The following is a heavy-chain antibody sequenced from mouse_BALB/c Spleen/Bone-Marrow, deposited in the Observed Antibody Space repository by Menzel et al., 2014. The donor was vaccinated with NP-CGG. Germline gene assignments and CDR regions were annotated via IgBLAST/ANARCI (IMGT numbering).Heavy chain of an antibody. V-gene: IGHV1-31*01. CDR3: ESRGEYFDV. Sequence: VQLQQSGPELVKPGASVKISCKASGYSFTGYYMHWVKQSHGNSLDWIGYIYPYHGVSSYNQKFKGKATLTVDKSSSXAYMELRSLTSDDSAVYYCESRGEYFDVWGAGTTVPASPQ. CDR1: GYSFTGYY. J-gene: IGHJ1*01. CDR2: IYPYHGVS.